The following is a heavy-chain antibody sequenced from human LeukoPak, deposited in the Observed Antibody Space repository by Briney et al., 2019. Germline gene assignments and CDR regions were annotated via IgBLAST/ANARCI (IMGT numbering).Heavy chain of an antibody. D-gene: IGHD3-9*01. CDR2: ISSSGSTI. Sequence: GGSLRLSCAASGFTFSSYGMHWVRQAPGKGLEWVSYISSSGSTIYYADSVKGRFTISRDNAKNSLYLQMNSLRAEDTAVYYCARVVLRYFDWLLRDDYWGQGTLVTVSS. CDR1: GFTFSSYG. V-gene: IGHV3-48*04. CDR3: ARVVLRYFDWLLRDDY. J-gene: IGHJ4*02.